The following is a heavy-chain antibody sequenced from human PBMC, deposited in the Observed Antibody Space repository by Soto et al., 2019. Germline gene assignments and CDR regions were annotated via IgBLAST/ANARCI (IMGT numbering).Heavy chain of an antibody. D-gene: IGHD3-3*01. CDR1: GGSINSYY. J-gene: IGHJ4*02. Sequence: SETLSLTCTVSGGSINSYYWSWIRQPPGKGLEWIGYIYYSGSTNYNPSLKSRVTISEDTSKNQFSLKLTSVTTADTAVYYCARGRNHGGSPFDYWGQGTLVTVSS. V-gene: IGHV4-59*01. CDR2: IYYSGST. CDR3: ARGRNHGGSPFDY.